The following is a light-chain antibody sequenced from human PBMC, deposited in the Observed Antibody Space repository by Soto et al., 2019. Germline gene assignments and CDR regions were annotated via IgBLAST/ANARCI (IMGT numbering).Light chain of an antibody. CDR3: QHYGTSPWT. CDR1: PSVSSNS. Sequence: PGERATLSCRASPSVSSNSLAWCQQKSGQAPRLLIIGASSGATGIPDRFSGSGSGTDFTLTISRLEAEDVAVYYCQHYGTSPWTFGQGTKVEIK. V-gene: IGKV3-20*01. CDR2: GAS. J-gene: IGKJ1*01.